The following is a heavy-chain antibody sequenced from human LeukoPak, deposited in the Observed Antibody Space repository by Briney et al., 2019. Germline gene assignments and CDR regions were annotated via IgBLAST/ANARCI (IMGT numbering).Heavy chain of an antibody. CDR3: ASCRTQWLVKEKRYYYYGLDV. CDR2: MNPNSGNT. D-gene: IGHD6-19*01. CDR1: AYTFSNYD. V-gene: IGHV1-8*01. J-gene: IGHJ6*02. Sequence: ASVKVSCKASAYTFSNYDINWVRQATGQGLEWIGWMNPNSGNTGYAQKSQGRVTMTRDTSISTAYMELSSLRSDDTAVYYCASCRTQWLVKEKRYYYYGLDVWGQGTTVTVSS.